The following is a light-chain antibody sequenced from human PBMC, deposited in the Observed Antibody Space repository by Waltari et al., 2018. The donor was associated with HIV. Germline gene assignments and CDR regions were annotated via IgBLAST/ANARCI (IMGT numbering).Light chain of an antibody. CDR1: KLGDKY. Sequence: SYDLTQPPSVSVSPGQTASITCPGAKLGDKYACWYQQKPGQSPVLVIFQDSKRPSGIPERFSGPNSGNTATLTISGTQAMDEADYYCQAWDSSTVVFGGGTKLTVL. V-gene: IGLV3-1*01. CDR3: QAWDSSTVV. J-gene: IGLJ2*01. CDR2: QDS.